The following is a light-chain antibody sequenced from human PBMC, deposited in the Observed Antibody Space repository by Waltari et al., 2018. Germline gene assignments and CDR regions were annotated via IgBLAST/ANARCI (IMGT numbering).Light chain of an antibody. Sequence: DIEMTQSPDSLAVSLGERATINCKSSQSVLYSSNNKNYLAWYQHKPGQPPKLLIDWASTRESGVPERFSGSGSGTDFTLTISSLQAEDVAVYYCQQYYIAPHTFGGGTKVEVK. CDR3: QQYYIAPHT. CDR1: QSVLYSSNNKNY. V-gene: IGKV4-1*01. CDR2: WAS. J-gene: IGKJ4*01.